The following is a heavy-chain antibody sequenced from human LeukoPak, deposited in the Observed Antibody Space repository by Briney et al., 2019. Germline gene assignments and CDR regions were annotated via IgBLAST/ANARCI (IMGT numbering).Heavy chain of an antibody. J-gene: IGHJ4*02. D-gene: IGHD3-10*01. V-gene: IGHV3-33*01. CDR2: IWYDGSNK. Sequence: GRSLRLSCAASGFTFSSYGMHWVRQAPGKGLEWVAVIWYDGSNKYYADSVKGRFTISRDNSKNTLYLQMNSLRAEDTAVYYRARGLLWFGELLGIDYWGQGTLVTVSS. CDR1: GFTFSSYG. CDR3: ARGLLWFGELLGIDY.